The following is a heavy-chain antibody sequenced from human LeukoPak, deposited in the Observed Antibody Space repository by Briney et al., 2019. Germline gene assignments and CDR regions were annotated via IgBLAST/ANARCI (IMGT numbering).Heavy chain of an antibody. D-gene: IGHD7-27*01. Sequence: ASVNVSCMPSGYTFTVYSMHWVRQAPGQGLEWMGWINPNSGDTHYAQKFQGRVAMTRDTSIRTAYMELSKLTSDDTALYYCAAAPITGETHYYYYYCMDGWGKGTAVTVSS. CDR1: GYTFTVYS. CDR2: INPNSGDT. CDR3: AAAPITGETHYYYYYCMDG. J-gene: IGHJ6*03. V-gene: IGHV1-2*02.